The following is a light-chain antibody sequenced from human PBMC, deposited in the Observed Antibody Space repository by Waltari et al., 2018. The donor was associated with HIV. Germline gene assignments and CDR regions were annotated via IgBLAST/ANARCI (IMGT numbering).Light chain of an antibody. CDR1: QTVSTK. J-gene: IGKJ2*01. CDR3: QQYNNWPPNT. CDR2: GAS. Sequence: VMTQFPATLSVSPGERVALSCRASQTVSTKLASYQQKPGQAPRLLIYGASTRAPGLPARFSGSGSGREFTLTITNVQSEDSAVYFCQQYNNWPPNTFGQGTKLEIK. V-gene: IGKV3-15*01.